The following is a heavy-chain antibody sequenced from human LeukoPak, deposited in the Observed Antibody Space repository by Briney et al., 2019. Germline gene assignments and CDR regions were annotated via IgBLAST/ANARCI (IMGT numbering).Heavy chain of an antibody. CDR2: ISSSGSYT. CDR3: ARSWNSLDN. J-gene: IGHJ4*02. V-gene: IGHV3-11*06. CDR1: GFTFSDYY. Sequence: GGSLRLSCAASGFTFSDYYMSWIRQAPGKGLEWVSYISSSGSYTNYADSVKGRFTISRDNAKNSLYLQMNSLSAEDTAVYYCARSWNSLDNWGQGTLVIVSS. D-gene: IGHD1/OR15-1a*01.